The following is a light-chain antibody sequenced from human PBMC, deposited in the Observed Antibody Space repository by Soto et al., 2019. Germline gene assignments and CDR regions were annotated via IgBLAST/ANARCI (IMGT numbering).Light chain of an antibody. CDR3: QQYKTWSLT. CDR2: GAS. Sequence: DTVMTQSPATLSVSPGERATVSCRASQSLSSNLAWYQQKPGQAPRLLIIGASDRVTGIPARFSGSGSGPEFTPSISSLKSDDCAVDYCQQYKTWSLTFGQGATVEIK. J-gene: IGKJ1*01. CDR1: QSLSSN. V-gene: IGKV3-15*01.